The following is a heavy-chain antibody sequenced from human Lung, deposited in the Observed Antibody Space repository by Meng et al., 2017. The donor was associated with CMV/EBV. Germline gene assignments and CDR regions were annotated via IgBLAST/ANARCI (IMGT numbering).Heavy chain of an antibody. CDR3: AKARYSGSYSSPGYFDY. Sequence: GGSXRLXXAASGFTFDDYTMHWVRQAPGKGLEWVSLISWDGGSTYYADSVKGRFTISRDNSKNSLYLQLNSLRTEDTALYYCAKARYSGSYSSPGYFDYWXQGTLVTVSS. V-gene: IGHV3-43*01. J-gene: IGHJ4*02. CDR1: GFTFDDYT. CDR2: ISWDGGST. D-gene: IGHD1-26*01.